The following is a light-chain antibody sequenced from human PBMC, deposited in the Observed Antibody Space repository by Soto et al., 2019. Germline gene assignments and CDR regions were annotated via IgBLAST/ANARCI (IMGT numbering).Light chain of an antibody. CDR3: CSYAGSSTLV. Sequence: QSALTQPASVSGSPGQSITISCTGTSSDVGNYNLVSWYQQHPGKAPKLMFYEGSKRPSGVSNRFSGSKSGNTASLTISGLQAEDEADYYCCSYAGSSTLVFGGGTKVTVL. V-gene: IGLV2-23*01. CDR2: EGS. CDR1: SSDVGNYNL. J-gene: IGLJ2*01.